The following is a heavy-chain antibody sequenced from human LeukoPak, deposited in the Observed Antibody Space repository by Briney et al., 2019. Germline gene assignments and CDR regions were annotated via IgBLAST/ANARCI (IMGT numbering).Heavy chain of an antibody. CDR3: ARSSMIVVVITGVNWFDP. CDR1: GYSISSGCY. CDR2: IYHSGST. D-gene: IGHD3-22*01. Sequence: SETLSLTCTVSGYSISSGCYWGWVRQPPGKGLEWIGSIYHSGSTYYNPSLKSRVTISVDTSKNQFSLKLSSVTAADTAVYYCARSSMIVVVITGVNWFDPWGQGTLVTVSS. V-gene: IGHV4-38-2*02. J-gene: IGHJ5*02.